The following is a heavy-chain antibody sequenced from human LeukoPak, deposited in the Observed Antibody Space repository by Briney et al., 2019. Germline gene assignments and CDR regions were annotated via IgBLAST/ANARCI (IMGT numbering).Heavy chain of an antibody. D-gene: IGHD3-10*01. CDR3: ARDSVLLWFGEFLFDY. CDR2: INPNSGGT. CDR1: GYTFTGYY. V-gene: IGHV1-2*02. J-gene: IGHJ4*02. Sequence: ASVKVSCKASGYTFTGYYMHWVRQAPGQGLEWMGWINPNSGGTNYAQKFQGRVTMTRDTSISTAYMELSRLRSDDTAVYHCARDSVLLWFGEFLFDYWGQGTLVTVSS.